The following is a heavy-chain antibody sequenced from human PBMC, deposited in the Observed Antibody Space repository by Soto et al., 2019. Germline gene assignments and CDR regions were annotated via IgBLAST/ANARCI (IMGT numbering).Heavy chain of an antibody. CDR2: IYYSGST. D-gene: IGHD3-22*01. V-gene: IGHV4-59*01. J-gene: IGHJ6*02. CDR1: GGSISSYY. Sequence: SETLSLTCTVSGGSISSYYWSWIRQPPGKGLEWIGYIYYSGSTNYNPSLKSRVTISVDTSKNQFSPKLSSVTAADTAVYYCARIYYYDSSGYYYYYYGMDVWGQGTTVTVSS. CDR3: ARIYYYDSSGYYYYYYGMDV.